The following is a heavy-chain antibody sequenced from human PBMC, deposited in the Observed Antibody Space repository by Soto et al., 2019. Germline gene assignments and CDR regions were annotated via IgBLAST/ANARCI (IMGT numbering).Heavy chain of an antibody. V-gene: IGHV3-30-3*01. J-gene: IGHJ4*02. D-gene: IGHD6-6*01. CDR1: GFTFSSYA. CDR2: ISYDGSNK. Sequence: PGGSLRLSCAASGFTFSSYAMHWVRQAPGKGLEWVAVISYDGSNKYYADSVKGRFTISRDNSKNTLYLQMNSLRAEDTAVYYCARAYSSSYFLVMEFDYWGQGTLVTVSS. CDR3: ARAYSSSYFLVMEFDY.